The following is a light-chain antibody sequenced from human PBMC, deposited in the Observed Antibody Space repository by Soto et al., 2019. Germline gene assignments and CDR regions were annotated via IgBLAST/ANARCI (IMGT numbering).Light chain of an antibody. Sequence: QAVVTQPASVTGSPGQSITISCTGTRSDVGGYNRVSWYQQYPGTAPKLLIYDNNKRPSGIPDRFSGSKSGTSATLGITGLQTGDEADYYCGTWDSRLSVGVFGGETKLTVL. CDR3: GTWDSRLSVGV. CDR2: DNN. V-gene: IGLV1-51*01. J-gene: IGLJ2*01. CDR1: RSDVGGYNR.